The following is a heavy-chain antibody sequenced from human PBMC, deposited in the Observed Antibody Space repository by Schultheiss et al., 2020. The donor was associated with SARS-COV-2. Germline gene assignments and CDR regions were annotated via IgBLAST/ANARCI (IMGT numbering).Heavy chain of an antibody. CDR2: IHHSGST. CDR3: ARGPSGYGWNFDY. Sequence: SETLSLTCAVYGGSFSGYQWSWVRQPPGKGLEWIGEIHHSGSTNYNPSLKSRVTISVDTSKNQFSLKLSSVTAADTAVYYCARGPSGYGWNFDYWGQGTLVTVSS. CDR1: GGSFSGYQ. V-gene: IGHV4-34*01. D-gene: IGHD5-12*01. J-gene: IGHJ4*02.